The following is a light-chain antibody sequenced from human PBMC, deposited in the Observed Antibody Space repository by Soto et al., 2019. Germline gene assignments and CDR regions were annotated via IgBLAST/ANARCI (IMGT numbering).Light chain of an antibody. CDR3: AAWDDSLNGLV. Sequence: QSVLTQPPSASGTPGQRVTISCSGSNSNIGSNTVNWYQRLPGTAPKLLIFVNNQRPSGVPDRFSGSRSGTSAYLAISGLRSEDEGDYYCAAWDDSLNGLVFGGGTKVTVL. V-gene: IGLV1-44*01. CDR2: VNN. J-gene: IGLJ2*01. CDR1: NSNIGSNT.